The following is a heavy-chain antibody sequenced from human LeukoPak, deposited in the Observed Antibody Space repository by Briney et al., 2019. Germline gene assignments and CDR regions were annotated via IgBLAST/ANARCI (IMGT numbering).Heavy chain of an antibody. V-gene: IGHV4-34*01. Sequence: SETLSLTCAVYGGSFSGYYWSWIRQPRGEGLEWIGEIDHSGSTNYNPSLKSRVTISVDTSKNQFSLKLSSVTAADTAVYYCAIGVVVAATVYWGQGTLVTVSS. CDR3: AIGVVVAATVY. J-gene: IGHJ4*02. CDR1: GGSFSGYY. D-gene: IGHD2-15*01. CDR2: IDHSGST.